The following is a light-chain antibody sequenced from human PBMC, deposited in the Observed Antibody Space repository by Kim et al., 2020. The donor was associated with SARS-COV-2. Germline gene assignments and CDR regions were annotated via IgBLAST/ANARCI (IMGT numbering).Light chain of an antibody. Sequence: ASVGDRVTLTCRASQGISHDLGWYQQKPGKAPKLLIYGASRLQSGVPSRFSGSGSGTDFTLTISSLQPEDFVTYYCLQDYTYPRTFGQGTKVDIK. CDR2: GAS. J-gene: IGKJ1*01. CDR3: LQDYTYPRT. V-gene: IGKV1-6*02. CDR1: QGISHD.